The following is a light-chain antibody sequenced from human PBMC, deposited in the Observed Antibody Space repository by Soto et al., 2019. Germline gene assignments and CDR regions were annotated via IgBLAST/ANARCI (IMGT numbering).Light chain of an antibody. CDR1: QTVSGY. CDR2: DSS. V-gene: IGKV3-11*01. Sequence: EIVLTQSPATLSLSPGERATLSCRASQTVSGYLVWYQQKPGQAPRLLIYDSSNRATGIPARFSGSGSGTDFTLTISSLEPEDFAVYYCQQRSNWPITFGQGTRLEIK. CDR3: QQRSNWPIT. J-gene: IGKJ5*01.